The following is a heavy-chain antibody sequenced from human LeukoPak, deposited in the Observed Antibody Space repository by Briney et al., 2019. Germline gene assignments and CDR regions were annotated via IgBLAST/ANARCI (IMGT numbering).Heavy chain of an antibody. CDR2: IKSKTDGGTT. CDR3: TTENGAGAFDI. D-gene: IGHD4-17*01. Sequence: PGGSLRLSCAASGFTLSNAWMSWVRQAPGKGLEWVGRIKSKTDGGTTDYAAPVKGRFTISRDDSKNTLYLQMNSLKTEDTAVYYCTTENGAGAFDIWGQGTMVTVSS. J-gene: IGHJ3*02. V-gene: IGHV3-15*01. CDR1: GFTLSNAW.